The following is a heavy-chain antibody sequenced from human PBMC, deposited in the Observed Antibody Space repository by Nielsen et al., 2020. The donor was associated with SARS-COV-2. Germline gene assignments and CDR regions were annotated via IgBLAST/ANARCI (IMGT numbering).Heavy chain of an antibody. D-gene: IGHD2-2*01. Sequence: GESLKISCAASGFTFSSYEMNWVRQAPGKGLEWVSYISSSGSTIYYADSVKGRFTISRDNAKNSLYLQMNSLRAEDTAVYYCARDYPDIVVVPAAHGWFDPWGQGTLVTVSS. CDR2: ISSSGSTI. CDR3: ARDYPDIVVVPAAHGWFDP. V-gene: IGHV3-48*03. CDR1: GFTFSSYE. J-gene: IGHJ5*02.